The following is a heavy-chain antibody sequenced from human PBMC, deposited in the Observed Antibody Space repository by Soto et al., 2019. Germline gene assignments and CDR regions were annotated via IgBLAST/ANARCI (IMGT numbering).Heavy chain of an antibody. J-gene: IGHJ6*02. CDR3: AKDLGYSDSGGLSFGMDV. CDR2: VSSDGGFT. Sequence: GGSLRLSCEASGFTFSDYYMRWIRQVPGRGLECLSYVSSDGGFTHYADSVQGRFTISSDNTKNSLFLEMKGLRAEDTALYYCAKDLGYSDSGGLSFGMDVWGQGNTVTVSS. CDR1: GFTFSDYY. D-gene: IGHD4-17*01. V-gene: IGHV3-11*06.